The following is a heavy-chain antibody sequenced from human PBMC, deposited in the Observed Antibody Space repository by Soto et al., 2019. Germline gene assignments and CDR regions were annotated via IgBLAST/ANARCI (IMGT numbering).Heavy chain of an antibody. V-gene: IGHV3-53*01. D-gene: IGHD6-6*01. CDR2: IYRAGFT. J-gene: IGHJ4*02. CDR1: EFTVSSNY. CDR3: ATSRGEPEYSSSRRFDY. Sequence: EVQLVESGGGLIQPGGSLHLSCAASEFTVSSNYMSWVRQAPGKGLEWVSVIYRAGFTYYADSVKGRFTISRDDSKNTLYLQMNSLRAEDTAVYYCATSRGEPEYSSSRRFDYWGPGTLVTVSS.